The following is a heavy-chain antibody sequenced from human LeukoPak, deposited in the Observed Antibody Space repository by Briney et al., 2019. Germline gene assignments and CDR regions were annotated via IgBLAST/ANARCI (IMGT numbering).Heavy chain of an antibody. CDR2: IYHSGST. D-gene: IGHD2-2*01. CDR3: ARGYCSSTSCLFPSYYYYYYYMDV. J-gene: IGHJ6*03. CDR1: GGSISSSNW. V-gene: IGHV4-4*02. Sequence: SGTLSLTCAVSGGSISSSNWWSWVRQPPGKGLEWIGEIYHSGSTNYNPSLKSRVTISVDKSKNQFSLKLSSVTAADTAVYYCARGYCSSTSCLFPSYYYYYYYMDVWGKGTTVTVSS.